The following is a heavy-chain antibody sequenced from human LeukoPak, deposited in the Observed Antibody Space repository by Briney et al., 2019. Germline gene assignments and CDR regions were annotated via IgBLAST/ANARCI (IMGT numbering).Heavy chain of an antibody. CDR2: INHSGST. V-gene: IGHV4-34*01. CDR3: ARGRMWYSSGWYYFDY. Sequence: SETLPLTCAVYGGSFSGYYWSWIRQPPGKGVEWIGEINHSGSTTYNPSLKSRVTISVDTSKNQFSLKLSSVTAADTAVYYCARGRMWYSSGWYYFDYWGQGTLVTVSS. CDR1: GGSFSGYY. D-gene: IGHD6-19*01. J-gene: IGHJ4*02.